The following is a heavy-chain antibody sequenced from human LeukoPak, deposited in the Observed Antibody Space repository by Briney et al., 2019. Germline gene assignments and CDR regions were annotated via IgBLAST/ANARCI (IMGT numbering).Heavy chain of an antibody. CDR3: ARGASYPYY. Sequence: PGRSLRLSCAASGFTFSSYGMHWVRQAPGKGLEWVAVISYDGSNKYYADSVKGRFTISRDNSKNTLYLQMNSLRAEDTAVYFCARGASYPYYWGQGTLVTVSS. V-gene: IGHV3-30*03. CDR1: GFTFSSYG. J-gene: IGHJ4*02. CDR2: ISYDGSNK. D-gene: IGHD1-26*01.